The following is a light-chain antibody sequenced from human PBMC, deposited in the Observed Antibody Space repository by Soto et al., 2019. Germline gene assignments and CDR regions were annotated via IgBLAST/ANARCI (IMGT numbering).Light chain of an antibody. CDR2: GNS. CDR3: QSYDTSLSGPDVV. Sequence: QSVLTQPPSVSGAPGQRVTISCTGSSSNIGAGYDVHWYQQVPGTAPKLLIYGNSNRPSGVPDRFSGSKSGTSASLAITGLQTEDEADYYCQSYDTSLSGPDVVFGGGTQLTVL. V-gene: IGLV1-40*01. CDR1: SSNIGAGYD. J-gene: IGLJ2*01.